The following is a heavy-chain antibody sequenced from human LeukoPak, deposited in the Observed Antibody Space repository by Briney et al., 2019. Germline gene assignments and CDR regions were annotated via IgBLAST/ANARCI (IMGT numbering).Heavy chain of an antibody. CDR2: IRSAQYGGTT. CDR1: GFTFGDSA. CDR3: TREVGTRSPY. J-gene: IGHJ4*02. Sequence: GGSLRLSCTTSGFTFGDSAMSWVREAPGERLEWLGFIRSAQYGGTTEYVASVRGRFTISRDDSKSIAYLQMNSLKSEDTAVYYCTREVGTRSPYWGQGTLVTVSS. V-gene: IGHV3-49*04. D-gene: IGHD2-8*01.